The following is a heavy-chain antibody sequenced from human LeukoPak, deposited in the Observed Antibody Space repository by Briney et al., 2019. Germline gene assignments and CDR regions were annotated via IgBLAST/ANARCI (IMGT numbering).Heavy chain of an antibody. CDR3: ERDSSVCAFDV. J-gene: IGHJ3*01. CDR1: GFTFSPYT. D-gene: IGHD6-6*01. Sequence: PGGSLRLSCAASGFTFSPYTMHWFRQPPGKGLEWISYINTGSTTIYYADSVKGRFTISRDNDKNSLDLQLNSLRAEDTAVYYCERDSSVCAFDVWGQGTMVTVSS. CDR2: INTGSTTI. V-gene: IGHV3-48*01.